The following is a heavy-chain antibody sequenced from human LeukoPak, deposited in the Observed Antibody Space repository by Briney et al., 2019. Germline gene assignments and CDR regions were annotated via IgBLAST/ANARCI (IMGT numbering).Heavy chain of an antibody. CDR1: GASVSSINGA. D-gene: IGHD6-19*01. J-gene: IGHJ4*02. CDR2: TYYRSKWYS. Sequence: SQPLSLTFAISGASVSSINGAWNWVRQSPSKGLEWLGRTYYRSKWYSDYAVPIQGRISINPDTSKSQFTLHLFSVTPDDTAVYYCARDVATTGWYTFDYWGQGTRVTVPS. V-gene: IGHV6-1*01. CDR3: ARDVATTGWYTFDY.